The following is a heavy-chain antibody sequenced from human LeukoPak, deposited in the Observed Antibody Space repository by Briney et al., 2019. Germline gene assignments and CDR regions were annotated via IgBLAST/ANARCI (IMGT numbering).Heavy chain of an antibody. D-gene: IGHD3-10*01. V-gene: IGHV4-61*05. CDR1: GGSISSSSYY. CDR2: IYSSGST. Sequence: SETLSLTCTVSGGSISSSSYYWTWIRQPPGKGLEWIGYIYSSGSTKYNPSLKSRVTISVDTSKSQLSLKLSSVTAADTAVYYCGRHGGATMVRGVLVDAFDIWGQGTMVTVSS. J-gene: IGHJ3*02. CDR3: GRHGGATMVRGVLVDAFDI.